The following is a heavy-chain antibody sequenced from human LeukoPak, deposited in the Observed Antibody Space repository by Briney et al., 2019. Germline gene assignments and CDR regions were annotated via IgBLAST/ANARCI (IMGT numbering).Heavy chain of an antibody. CDR2: IYYSGST. Sequence: SETLSLTCTVSGGSISSGGYYWSWIRQHPGKGLEWIGYIYYSGSTYYNPSLKSRVTISVDTSKNQFSLKLSSVTAADTAVYYCARDDGTVSSDWGQGTLVTVSS. CDR3: ARDDGTVSSD. J-gene: IGHJ4*02. D-gene: IGHD3-10*01. CDR1: GGSISSGGYY. V-gene: IGHV4-31*03.